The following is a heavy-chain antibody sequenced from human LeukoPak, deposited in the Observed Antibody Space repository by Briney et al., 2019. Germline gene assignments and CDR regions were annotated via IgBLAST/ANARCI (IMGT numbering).Heavy chain of an antibody. CDR1: GYTFTSYD. CDR3: ARIYRSSTSCYYYYYYGMDV. J-gene: IGHJ6*02. V-gene: IGHV1-8*01. Sequence: ASVKVSCKASGYTFTSYDINWVRQATGQGLEWMGWMNPNSGNTGYAQKFQGRVTMTRNTSISTAYMELSSLRSEDTAVYYRARIYRSSTSCYYYYYYGMDVWGQGTTVTVSS. CDR2: MNPNSGNT. D-gene: IGHD2-2*01.